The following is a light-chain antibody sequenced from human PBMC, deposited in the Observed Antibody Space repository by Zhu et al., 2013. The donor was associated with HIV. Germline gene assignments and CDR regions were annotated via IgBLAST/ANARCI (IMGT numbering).Light chain of an antibody. Sequence: EIVLTQSPVTLSLSLGERATLSCRASQSVANSLAWYQQKPGQAPRLVIYDASRRATGIPARFSGSGSGTEFTLTISSLQPEDFGSYYCQQLNSYPYSFGQGTQLEIK. CDR2: DAS. CDR3: QQLNSYPYS. CDR1: QSVANS. J-gene: IGKJ2*03. V-gene: IGKV3-11*01.